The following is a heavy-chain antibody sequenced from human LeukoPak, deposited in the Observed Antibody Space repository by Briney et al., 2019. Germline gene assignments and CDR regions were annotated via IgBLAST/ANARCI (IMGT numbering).Heavy chain of an antibody. J-gene: IGHJ6*03. CDR3: ARGLGGASYYMDV. CDR2: VDTSGDT. Sequence: SETLSLTCTVSGGSLSSFYWSWVRQPAGGGPEWIGRVDTSGDTHYNPSLKSRATMSLDTSKEQFSLKLNSVAVAGTAVYYCARGLGGASYYMDVWGKGTTVTVSS. D-gene: IGHD3-16*01. CDR1: GGSLSSFY. V-gene: IGHV4-4*07.